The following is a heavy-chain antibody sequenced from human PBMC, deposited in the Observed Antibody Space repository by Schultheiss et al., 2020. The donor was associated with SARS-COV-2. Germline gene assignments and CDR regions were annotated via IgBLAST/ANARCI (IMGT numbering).Heavy chain of an antibody. J-gene: IGHJ5*02. CDR2: IYTSGST. V-gene: IGHV4-39*07. Sequence: SETLSLTCTVSGGSISSSSYYWGWIRQPPGKGLEWIGSIYTSGSTNYNPSLKSRVTISVDTSKNQFSLKLSSVTAADTAVYYCARKNYGDYENWFDPWGQGTLVTVSS. CDR1: GGSISSSSYY. D-gene: IGHD4-17*01. CDR3: ARKNYGDYENWFDP.